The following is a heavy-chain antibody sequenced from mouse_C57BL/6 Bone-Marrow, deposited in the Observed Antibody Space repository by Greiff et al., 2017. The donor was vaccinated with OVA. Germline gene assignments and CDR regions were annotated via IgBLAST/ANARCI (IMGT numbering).Heavy chain of an antibody. CDR3: ARWLMFVDY. J-gene: IGHJ4*01. V-gene: IGHV1-55*01. Sequence: QVHVKQPGAELVKPGASVKMSCKASGYTFTSYWITWVKQRPGQGLEWIGDIYPGSGSTNYNEKFKSKATLTVDTSSSTAYMQLSSLTSEDSAVYYCARWLMFVDYWGQGTSVTVSS. CDR2: IYPGSGST. CDR1: GYTFTSYW. D-gene: IGHD2-2*01.